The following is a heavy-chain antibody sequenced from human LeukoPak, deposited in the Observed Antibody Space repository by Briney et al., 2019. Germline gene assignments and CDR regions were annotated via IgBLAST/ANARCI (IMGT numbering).Heavy chain of an antibody. Sequence: SQTLSLTCIVSGGSISSGDYYWSWLRLHPGKGLEGIGYSSYSRSTYYNPSLESRVTISVDTPKNQFSLKLSSVTAADTAVYYCAGDRRGAGADYNWFDPWGQGTLVTVSS. V-gene: IGHV4-31*03. CDR3: AGDRRGAGADYNWFDP. J-gene: IGHJ5*02. CDR1: GGSISSGDYY. CDR2: SSYSRST. D-gene: IGHD6-19*01.